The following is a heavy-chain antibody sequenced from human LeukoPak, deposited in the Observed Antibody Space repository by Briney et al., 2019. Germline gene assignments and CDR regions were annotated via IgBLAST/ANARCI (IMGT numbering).Heavy chain of an antibody. D-gene: IGHD6-19*01. CDR3: ARVGYDGSGWYPNLDL. J-gene: IGHJ5*02. V-gene: IGHV1-69*06. CDR2: IIPIFGTA. CDR1: GGTFSSYA. Sequence: GASVKVSCKASGGTFSSYAISWVRQAPGQGLEWMGGIIPIFGTANYAQKFQGRVTITADKSTSTAYMELSSLRSEDTAVYYCARVGYDGSGWYPNLDLWGQGTLVTVSS.